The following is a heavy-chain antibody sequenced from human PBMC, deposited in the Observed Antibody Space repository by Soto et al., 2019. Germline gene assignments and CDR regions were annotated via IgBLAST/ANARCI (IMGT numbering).Heavy chain of an antibody. D-gene: IGHD3-16*01. CDR3: AKGLGWRVLGDAFDI. Sequence: QVQLVESGGGVVQPGRSLRLSCAASGITFSSYGMHWVRQAPGKGLEWVAVISYDGTNKYYGDSVKGRFSISRDNSKNTLYLQMNSLRAEDTAAYYCAKGLGWRVLGDAFDIWGPGTMVTVSS. V-gene: IGHV3-30*18. J-gene: IGHJ3*02. CDR2: ISYDGTNK. CDR1: GITFSSYG.